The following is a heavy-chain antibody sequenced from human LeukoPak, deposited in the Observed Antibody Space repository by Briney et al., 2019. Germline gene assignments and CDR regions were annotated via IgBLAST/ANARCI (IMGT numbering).Heavy chain of an antibody. CDR1: GFTVSSNF. Sequence: PGGSLRLSCAASGFTVSSNFMNWVRQAPGKGLEWVSDYADSVKGRFTISRDNSKNTLYLQMNSLRAEDTAVYYCARNFSGGGTFDIWGQGTMVTVSS. V-gene: IGHV3-53*01. J-gene: IGHJ3*02. CDR3: ARNFSGGGTFDI. D-gene: IGHD3-10*01.